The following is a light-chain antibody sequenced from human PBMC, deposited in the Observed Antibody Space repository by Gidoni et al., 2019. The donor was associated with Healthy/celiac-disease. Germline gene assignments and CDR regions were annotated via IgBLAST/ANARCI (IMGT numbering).Light chain of an antibody. V-gene: IGKV3-11*01. CDR3: QQRRHSPYT. CDR2: LAS. CDR1: RSVNIY. Sequence: TPFTQPVATVARSPGACRSRSCILNRSVNIYLAWYQQKPGQAPRLLIYLASNRATGVPARFSGSGSGTDFTLTISSLEAEDFAVYYCQQRRHSPYTFGQGTKLEIK. J-gene: IGKJ2*01.